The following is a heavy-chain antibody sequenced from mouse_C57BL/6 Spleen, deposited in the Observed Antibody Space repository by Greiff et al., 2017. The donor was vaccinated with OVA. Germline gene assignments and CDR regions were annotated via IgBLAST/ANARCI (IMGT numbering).Heavy chain of an antibody. J-gene: IGHJ2*01. CDR3: ARTPGSSYGYYFDY. V-gene: IGHV1-59*01. CDR2: IDPSDSYT. D-gene: IGHD1-1*01. Sequence: QVQLQQPGAELVRPGTSVKLSCKASGYTFTSYWMHWVKQRPGQGLEWIGVIDPSDSYTNYNQKFKGKATLTVDTSSSTAYMQLSSLTSEDSAVYYCARTPGSSYGYYFDYWGKGTTLTVSS. CDR1: GYTFTSYW.